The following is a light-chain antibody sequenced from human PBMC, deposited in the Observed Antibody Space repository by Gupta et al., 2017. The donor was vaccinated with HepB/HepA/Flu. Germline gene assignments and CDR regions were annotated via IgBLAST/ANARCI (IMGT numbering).Light chain of an antibody. J-gene: IGKJ2*01. V-gene: IGKV1-39*01. CDR2: GAS. Sequence: EIKMTHSPSSLSASVGDRVTIACRASHDINTYLNWYQQKSGRAPTVLISGASNVESGVSSRFSGSGSGTDFTLTITKIQPDEFATYYCQQRDSFPHTFGQRTKLEV. CDR1: HDINTY. CDR3: QQRDSFPHT.